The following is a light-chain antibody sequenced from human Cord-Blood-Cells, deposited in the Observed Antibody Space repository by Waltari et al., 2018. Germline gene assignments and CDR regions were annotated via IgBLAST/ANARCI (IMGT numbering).Light chain of an antibody. CDR3: QQYDNLPTWT. Sequence: DIQMTQSPSSLSASVGDRVTITCQASQDISNYLNWYQQKPGKAPKLLIYDASNLETGVPSRFSGCGSGTDFTFTISSLQPEDIATYYCQQYDNLPTWTFGQGTKVEIK. J-gene: IGKJ1*01. V-gene: IGKV1-33*01. CDR2: DAS. CDR1: QDISNY.